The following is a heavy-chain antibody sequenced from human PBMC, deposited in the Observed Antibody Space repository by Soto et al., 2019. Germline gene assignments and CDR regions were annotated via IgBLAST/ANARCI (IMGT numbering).Heavy chain of an antibody. CDR3: ARSRTHSNDFWSGPLLSPFDY. D-gene: IGHD3-3*01. Sequence: GGSLRLSCAASGFTFDDYAMHWVRQAPGKGLEWVSYISSSGSTIYYADSVKGRFTISRDNAKNSLYLQMNSLRAEDTAVYYCARSRTHSNDFWSGPLLSPFDYWGQGTLVTVSS. J-gene: IGHJ4*02. CDR2: ISSSGSTI. V-gene: IGHV3-11*01. CDR1: GFTFDDYA.